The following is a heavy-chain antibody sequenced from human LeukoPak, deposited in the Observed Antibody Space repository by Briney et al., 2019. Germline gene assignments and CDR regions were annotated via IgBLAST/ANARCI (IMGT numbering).Heavy chain of an antibody. V-gene: IGHV1-18*01. CDR1: GYTFTSNS. J-gene: IGHJ4*02. CDR3: AKDRWRDGSSSFDN. CDR2: ISTYNGDT. Sequence: SVKVSCKASGYTFTSNSINWVRQAPGQGLEWMGWISTYNGDTIYAQKVQGRVTMTTDTSTSTAYMELRSLRSDDTAVYYCAKDRWRDGSSSFDNWGQGTLVTVSS. D-gene: IGHD6-6*01.